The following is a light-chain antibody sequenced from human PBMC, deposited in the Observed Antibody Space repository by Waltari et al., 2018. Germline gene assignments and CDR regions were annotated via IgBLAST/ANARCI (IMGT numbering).Light chain of an antibody. CDR2: STN. V-gene: IGLV8-61*01. CDR3: ALYMGSGIDV. CDR1: SGPVSTSNN. Sequence: TVVTQEPSLSVSPGGTVTLTCGLSSGPVSTSNNPSWYQQTPGQAPRVLIYSTNTRPSGVPDRFSGSILGNKATLTITGAQADDESDYYCALYMGSGIDVFGSGTKLTVL. J-gene: IGLJ6*01.